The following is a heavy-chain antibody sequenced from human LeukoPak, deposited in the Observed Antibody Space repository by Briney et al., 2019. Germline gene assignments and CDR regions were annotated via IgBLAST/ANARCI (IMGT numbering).Heavy chain of an antibody. CDR3: AKGQERTRLAARPSALDF. CDR1: GFTFTNYA. CDR2: ISVSGSTT. D-gene: IGHD6-6*01. V-gene: IGHV3-23*01. J-gene: IGHJ4*02. Sequence: GGSLRLSCAASGFTFTNYATSWVRQAPGKGLEWVSTISVSGSTTYYAASVEGRFTISRDNSKNTLYLQVNALRAEDTAIYYCAKGQERTRLAARPSALDFWGQGTLVTVSS.